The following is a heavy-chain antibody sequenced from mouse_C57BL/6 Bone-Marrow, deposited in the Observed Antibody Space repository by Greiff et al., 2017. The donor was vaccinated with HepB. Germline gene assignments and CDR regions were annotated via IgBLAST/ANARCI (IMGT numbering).Heavy chain of an antibody. CDR3: ARLYYSNSYYAMDY. J-gene: IGHJ4*01. D-gene: IGHD2-5*01. CDR1: GYTFTNYW. V-gene: IGHV1-55*01. Sequence: QVQLQQPGAELVKPGASVKMSCKASGYTFTNYWITWVKQRPGQGLEWIGDIYPGSGSTNYNEKFKSKATLTVDTSSSTAYMQLSSLTSEDSAVYYCARLYYSNSYYAMDYWGQGTSVTVSS. CDR2: IYPGSGST.